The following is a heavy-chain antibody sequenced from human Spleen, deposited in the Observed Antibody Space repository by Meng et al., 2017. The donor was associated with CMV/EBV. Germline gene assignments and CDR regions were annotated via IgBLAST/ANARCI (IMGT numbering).Heavy chain of an antibody. CDR1: GFTFDHYA. J-gene: IGHJ5*02. D-gene: IGHD2-2*02. CDR2: ISWDSGSI. Sequence: GGSLRLSCAASGFTFDHYAMHWVRQVPGKGLEWVSGISWDSGSIGYADSVKGRFTISRDNAKNSLYLQMNSLRAEDTAVYYCATDRGCSSTTCYINNWFDPWGQGTLVTVSS. CDR3: ATDRGCSSTTCYINNWFDP. V-gene: IGHV3-9*01.